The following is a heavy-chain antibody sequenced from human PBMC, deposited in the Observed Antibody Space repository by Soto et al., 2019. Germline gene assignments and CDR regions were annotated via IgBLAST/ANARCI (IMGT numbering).Heavy chain of an antibody. J-gene: IGHJ6*02. V-gene: IGHV3-74*01. CDR2: INSDGSST. D-gene: IGHD2-2*01. Sequence: GGSLRLSCAASGFTFSSYWMHWVRQAPGKGLVWVSRINSDGSSTSYADSVKGRCTISRDNAKNTLYLKMNSLRAEDTAVYYCARDLSGVVVPAAMSGYYYYGMDVWGQGTTVTVSS. CDR3: ARDLSGVVVPAAMSGYYYYGMDV. CDR1: GFTFSSYW.